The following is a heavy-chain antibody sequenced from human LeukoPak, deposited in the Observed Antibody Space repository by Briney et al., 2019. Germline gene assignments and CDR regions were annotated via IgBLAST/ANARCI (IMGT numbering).Heavy chain of an antibody. D-gene: IGHD3-3*01. CDR3: AKDRRGYDFWSGYHDY. CDR1: GFTFSSYG. J-gene: IGHJ4*02. V-gene: IGHV3-30*18. Sequence: PGRSLRLSCAASGFTFSSYGMHWVRQAPGKGLEWVAVISYDGSNKYYADSVKGRFTISRDNSKNTLYLQMNSLRAEDTAVYYCAKDRRGYDFWSGYHDYWGQGTLVTVSS. CDR2: ISYDGSNK.